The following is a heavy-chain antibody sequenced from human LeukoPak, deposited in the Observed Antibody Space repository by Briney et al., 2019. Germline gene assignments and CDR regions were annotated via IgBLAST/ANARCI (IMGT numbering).Heavy chain of an antibody. CDR3: ARAGDSSGWYSYYYYYYMDV. V-gene: IGHV4-59*01. CDR2: IYYSGST. J-gene: IGHJ6*03. CDR1: GGSITNYY. Sequence: SETLSLTCTVSGGSITNYYWSWIRQPPGKGLEWIGYIYYSGSTNYNPSLKSRVTISVDTSKNQFSLKLSSVTAADTAVYYCARAGDSSGWYSYYYYYYMDVWGKGTTVTVSS. D-gene: IGHD6-19*01.